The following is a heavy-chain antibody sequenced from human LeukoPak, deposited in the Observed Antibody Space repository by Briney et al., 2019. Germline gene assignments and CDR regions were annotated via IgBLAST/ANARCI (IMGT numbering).Heavy chain of an antibody. CDR1: GFTFSDYY. CDR3: ARGEDWYYFDY. D-gene: IGHD3/OR15-3a*01. J-gene: IGHJ4*02. CDR2: ISSSGSTI. V-gene: IGHV3-11*04. Sequence: GGSLRLSCAASGFTFSDYYMSWIRQAPGKGLEWVSYISSSGSTIYYADSVKGRFTISRDNSKNTLYLQMNSLRAEDTAVYYCARGEDWYYFDYWGQGTLVTVSS.